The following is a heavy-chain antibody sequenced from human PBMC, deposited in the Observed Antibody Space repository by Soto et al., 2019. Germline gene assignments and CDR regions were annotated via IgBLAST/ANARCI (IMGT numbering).Heavy chain of an antibody. CDR3: ARGDWWLFDY. D-gene: IGHD2-15*01. V-gene: IGHV1-3*05. J-gene: IGHJ4*02. CDR1: GYTFTSYA. Sequence: QVQLVQSGAEEKKPGASVKVSCKASGYTFTSYAMHWVRQAPGQRLEWMGWINAGNGNTKYSQKFQGRVTITRDTSARTDYMEPSSLRSEDTAVYYCARGDWWLFDYWGQGTLVTVSS. CDR2: INAGNGNT.